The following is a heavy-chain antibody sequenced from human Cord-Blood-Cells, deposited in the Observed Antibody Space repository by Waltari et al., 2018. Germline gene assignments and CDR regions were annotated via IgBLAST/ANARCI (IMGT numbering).Heavy chain of an antibody. Sequence: QVQLVESGGGVVQPGRSLRLSCAASGFTFSSYAMHWVRQAPGKGLELVAVISDDGSNKYYADSVKGQFTISRDNSKNTLYLQMNSLRAEDTAVYYCARGTDYWGQGTLVTVSS. CDR2: ISDDGSNK. D-gene: IGHD2-2*01. CDR3: ARGTDY. CDR1: GFTFSSYA. J-gene: IGHJ4*02. V-gene: IGHV3-30-3*01.